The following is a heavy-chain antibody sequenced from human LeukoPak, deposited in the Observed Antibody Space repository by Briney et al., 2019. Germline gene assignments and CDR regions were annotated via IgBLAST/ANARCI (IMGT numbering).Heavy chain of an antibody. CDR2: IIPIFGIA. V-gene: IGHV1-69*04. CDR3: ARDRSEYCSSTSCYTRHGMDV. Sequence: SVKVSCKASGGTFSSYAISWVRQAPGQGLEWMGRIIPIFGIANYAQKFQGRVTITADKSTSTAYMELSSLRSEDTAVYYCARDRSEYCSSTSCYTRHGMDVWSQGTTVTVSS. J-gene: IGHJ6*02. CDR1: GGTFSSYA. D-gene: IGHD2-2*02.